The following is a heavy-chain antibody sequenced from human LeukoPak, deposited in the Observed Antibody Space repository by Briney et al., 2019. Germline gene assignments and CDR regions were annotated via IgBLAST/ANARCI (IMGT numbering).Heavy chain of an antibody. CDR2: ISYDGSNK. CDR3: AKAEGYYDSSGYYSA. V-gene: IGHV3-30*18. J-gene: IGHJ5*02. CDR1: GFTFSSYG. Sequence: GGSLRLSCAASGFTFSSYGMHWVRQAPGKGLEWVAVISYDGSNKYYADSVKGLFTISRDNSKNTLYLQMNSLRAEDTAVYYCAKAEGYYDSSGYYSAWGQGTLVTVSS. D-gene: IGHD3-22*01.